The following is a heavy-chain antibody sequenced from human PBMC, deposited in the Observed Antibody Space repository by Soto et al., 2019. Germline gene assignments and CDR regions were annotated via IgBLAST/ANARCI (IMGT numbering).Heavy chain of an antibody. Sequence: QVQLVESGGGVVQPGRSLRLSCAASGFTFSSYAMHWVRQAPGKGLEWVAVISYDGSNKYYADSVKGRFTISRDNSKNTLYLQMNSLRAEDTAVYYCERDGRFDQYYFDYWGQGTLVTVSS. CDR2: ISYDGSNK. J-gene: IGHJ4*02. D-gene: IGHD2-2*01. V-gene: IGHV3-30-3*01. CDR3: ERDGRFDQYYFDY. CDR1: GFTFSSYA.